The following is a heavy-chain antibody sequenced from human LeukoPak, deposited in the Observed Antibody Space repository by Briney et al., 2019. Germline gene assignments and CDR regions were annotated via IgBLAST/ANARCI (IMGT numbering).Heavy chain of an antibody. CDR3: ERASLRRGLVGYYFDS. V-gene: IGHV1-8*01. Sequence: GASVKLSCTASGSSFSIHDNNWVRQATGQGNEWMGWLNPKSGNTAHAHKFPGRVTMSRNSSISVTSLELSILRSEDTAVSFCERASLRRGLVGYYFDSWGQGPPVTVFS. D-gene: IGHD3-16*02. CDR2: LNPKSGNT. J-gene: IGHJ4*02. CDR1: GSSFSIHD.